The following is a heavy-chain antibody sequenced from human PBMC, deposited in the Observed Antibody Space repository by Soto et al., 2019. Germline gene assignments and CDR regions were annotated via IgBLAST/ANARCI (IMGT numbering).Heavy chain of an antibody. D-gene: IGHD6-6*01. Sequence: SETLSLTCAVSGGSISSSNWWSWVRQPPGKGLEWIGEIYHSGSTNYNPSLKSRVTISVDTSKNQFSLSLSSVTAADTAVYHCARGIIAARGVFGYWGQGTQVTVSS. J-gene: IGHJ4*02. CDR1: GGSISSSNW. CDR3: ARGIIAARGVFGY. CDR2: IYHSGST. V-gene: IGHV4-4*02.